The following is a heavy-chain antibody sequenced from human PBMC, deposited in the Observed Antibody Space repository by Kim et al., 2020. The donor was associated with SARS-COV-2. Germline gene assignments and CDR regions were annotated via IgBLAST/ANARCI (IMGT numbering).Heavy chain of an antibody. CDR1: GFTFSSYA. Sequence: GGSLRLSCAASGFTFSSYAMSWVRQAPGKGLEWVSAISGSGGSTYYADSVKGRFTISRDNSKNTLYLQMNSLRAEDTAVYYCAKDARWGSGSPSGYFDLWGRGTLVTVSS. V-gene: IGHV3-23*01. D-gene: IGHD3-10*01. CDR2: ISGSGGST. CDR3: AKDARWGSGSPSGYFDL. J-gene: IGHJ2*01.